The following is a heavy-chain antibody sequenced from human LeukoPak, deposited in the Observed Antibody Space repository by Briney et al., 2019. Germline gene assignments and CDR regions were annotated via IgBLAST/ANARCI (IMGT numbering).Heavy chain of an antibody. CDR1: GFTFSDYY. J-gene: IGHJ4*02. V-gene: IGHV3-11*04. D-gene: IGHD4-17*01. Sequence: GGSLRLSCAASGFTFSDYYMSWIRQAPGKGLEWVSYISSSGSTIYYADSVKGRFTISRDNAKNSLYLQMNSLRAEDTAVYYCATLHQDYEGTFDYWGQGTLVTVSS. CDR2: ISSSGSTI. CDR3: ATLHQDYEGTFDY.